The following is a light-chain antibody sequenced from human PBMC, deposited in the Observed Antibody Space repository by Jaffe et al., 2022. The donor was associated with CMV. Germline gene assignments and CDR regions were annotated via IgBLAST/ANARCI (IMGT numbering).Light chain of an antibody. V-gene: IGLV1-40*01. CDR1: RSNIGARYGYD. J-gene: IGLJ2*01. CDR2: GND. Sequence: QSVLTQPPSVSGAPGQRVTISCKGSRSNIGARYGYDVHWYQQLPGTAPKLLIYGNDNRPSGVPDRFSGSKSGTSASLVIQGLQAEDEADYYCQSYDVDLRGSVFGGGTRLTVL. CDR3: QSYDVDLRGSV.